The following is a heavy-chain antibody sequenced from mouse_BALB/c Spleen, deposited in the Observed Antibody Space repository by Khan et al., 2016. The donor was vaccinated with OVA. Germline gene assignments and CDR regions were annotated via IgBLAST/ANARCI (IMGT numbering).Heavy chain of an antibody. V-gene: IGHV6-6*02. D-gene: IGHD3-2*02. J-gene: IGHJ1*01. Sequence: EVKLYYSGGGLVQPGGSMKLSCVASGFTFSNYFINFFRQSPEKGLEWVAEIRLNSDDYVTHYAESVKGRFTISRDDSKSSVYLQMNHLRAADTGIDYCWRLLRAEGERMTGAEQKEREVAIGGRVRVRRHTTGSSVTLGCLVKXIDV. CDR1: GFTFSNYF. CDR2: IRLNSDDYVT. CDR3: WRLLRAEGERMTGAEQKEREVAIGGRVRVRRHTTGSSVTLGCLVKXIDV.